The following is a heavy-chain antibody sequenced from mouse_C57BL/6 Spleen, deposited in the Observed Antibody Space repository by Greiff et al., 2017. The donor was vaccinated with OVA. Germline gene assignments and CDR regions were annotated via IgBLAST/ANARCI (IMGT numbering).Heavy chain of an antibody. CDR3: APHYYGSGYAMDY. V-gene: IGHV1-74*01. Sequence: QVQLQQPGAELVKPGASVKVSCKASGYTFTSYWMHWVKQRPGQGLEWIGRIHPSDSDTNYNQQFKGKATLTEDKSSSTAYRQLSSLTSEDSAVYYGAPHYYGSGYAMDYWGQGTSVTVSS. J-gene: IGHJ4*01. CDR1: GYTFTSYW. D-gene: IGHD1-1*01. CDR2: IHPSDSDT.